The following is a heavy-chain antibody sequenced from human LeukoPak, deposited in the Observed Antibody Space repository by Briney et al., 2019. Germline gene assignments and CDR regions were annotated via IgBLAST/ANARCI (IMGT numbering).Heavy chain of an antibody. V-gene: IGHV3-21*01. CDR1: GFTFSTYN. J-gene: IGHJ6*03. D-gene: IGHD1-26*01. CDR2: ISGSSSYI. Sequence: GGSLRFSCAASGFTFSTYNMNWVRQAPGKGLEWVSSISGSSSYIYYADSVKGRFTISRDNAKSSLYLQMDSLRAEDTAVYYCARDPYSGNYGAYYYYYMDVWGKGTTVTISS. CDR3: ARDPYSGNYGAYYYYYMDV.